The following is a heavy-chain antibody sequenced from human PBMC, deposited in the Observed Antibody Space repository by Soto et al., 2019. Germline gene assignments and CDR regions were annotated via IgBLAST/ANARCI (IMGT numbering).Heavy chain of an antibody. CDR3: AMEHNRDEFYAYLDV. V-gene: IGHV3-9*01. J-gene: IGHJ6*03. CDR2: ITWNGATA. CDR1: GFNFPDYG. Sequence: PGGSLRVSCVATGFNFPDYGMHWVRQSPGKGLEWVSGITWNGATAFYVDSVKGRFTISRDNAKNAVYLQMDSLRPEDTAVYFCAMEHNRDEFYAYLDVWGTGSTVTVSS. D-gene: IGHD1-1*01.